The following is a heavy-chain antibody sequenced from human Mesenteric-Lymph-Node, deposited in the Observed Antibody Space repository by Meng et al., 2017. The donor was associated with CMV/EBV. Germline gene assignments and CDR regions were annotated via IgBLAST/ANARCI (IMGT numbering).Heavy chain of an antibody. D-gene: IGHD3-22*01. V-gene: IGHV4-4*02. J-gene: IGHJ4*02. Sequence: DSITSSNWWTWVRQSPGKGLEWIGEIYHSGSTNYTPSLKSRVTISVDKSKNQFSLKLSSVAAADTAVYYCARDAGGDYYDSSGYYSDWGQGTLVTVSS. CDR1: DSITSSNW. CDR2: IYHSGST. CDR3: ARDAGGDYYDSSGYYSD.